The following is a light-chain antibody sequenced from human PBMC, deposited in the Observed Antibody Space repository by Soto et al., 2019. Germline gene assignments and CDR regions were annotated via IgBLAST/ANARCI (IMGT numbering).Light chain of an antibody. V-gene: IGKV1-5*01. CDR2: DAS. Sequence: DIQMTHSPSTPSASVGDRVTITFPASQSISSWLAWYQQKPGKAPKLLIYDASSLESGVPSRFSGSGSGTEFTLTISSLQPEDFATYFCQQSFSVRSWTFGQGTKVDIK. CDR3: QQSFSVRSWT. J-gene: IGKJ1*01. CDR1: QSISSW.